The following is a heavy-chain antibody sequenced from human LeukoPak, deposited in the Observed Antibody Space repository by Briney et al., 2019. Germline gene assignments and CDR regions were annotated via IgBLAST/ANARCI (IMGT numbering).Heavy chain of an antibody. D-gene: IGHD3-22*01. CDR2: ISAYNGNT. CDR1: GYTFTSYG. J-gene: IGHJ4*02. V-gene: IGHV1-18*01. CDR3: ARDQYYYDSSGYFRLDY. Sequence: ASVKVSCKASGYTFTSYGISWVRQAPGQGLEWMGWISAYNGNTNYAQKLQGRVTMTTDTSTSTAYMDLRSMRSDDTAVYYCARDQYYYDSSGYFRLDYWGQGTLVTVSS.